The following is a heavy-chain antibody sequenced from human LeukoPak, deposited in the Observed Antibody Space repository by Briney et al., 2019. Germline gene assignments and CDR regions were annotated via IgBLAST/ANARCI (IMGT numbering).Heavy chain of an antibody. V-gene: IGHV3-30-3*01. Sequence: GGSLRLSCAASGFTFSSYAMHWVRQAPGKGLEWVAVISYDGSNKYYADSVKGRFTISRDNSKNTLYLQMNSLRAEDTAVYYCAKDPFDYWGQGTLVTVSS. CDR3: AKDPFDY. J-gene: IGHJ4*02. CDR2: ISYDGSNK. CDR1: GFTFSSYA.